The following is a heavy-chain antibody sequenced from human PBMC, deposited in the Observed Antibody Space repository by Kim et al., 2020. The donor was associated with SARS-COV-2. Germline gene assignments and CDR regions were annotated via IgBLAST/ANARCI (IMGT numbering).Heavy chain of an antibody. CDR2: IYSGGST. D-gene: IGHD3-16*02. V-gene: IGHV3-53*01. J-gene: IGHJ6*02. CDR3: ARDQYLPLRLGELSLYREYYYYGMDV. CDR1: GFTVSSNY. Sequence: GGSLRLSCAASGFTVSSNYMSWVRQAPGKGLEWVSVIYSGGSTYYADSVKGRFTISRDNSKNTLYLQMNSLRAEDTAVYYCARDQYLPLRLGELSLYREYYYYGMDVWGQGTTGTVSS.